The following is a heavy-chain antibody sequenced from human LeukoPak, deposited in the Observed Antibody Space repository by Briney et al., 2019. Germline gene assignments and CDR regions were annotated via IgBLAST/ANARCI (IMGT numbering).Heavy chain of an antibody. D-gene: IGHD1-26*01. Sequence: SETLSLTCAVYGGSFSGYYWSWIRQPPGKGLEWIGEINHSGSTNYNPSLKSRVTISVDTSKNQFSLKLSSVTAADTAVYYCARADFPYSGSYSGFDYWGQGTLVTVSS. CDR1: GGSFSGYY. V-gene: IGHV4-34*01. J-gene: IGHJ4*02. CDR3: ARADFPYSGSYSGFDY. CDR2: INHSGST.